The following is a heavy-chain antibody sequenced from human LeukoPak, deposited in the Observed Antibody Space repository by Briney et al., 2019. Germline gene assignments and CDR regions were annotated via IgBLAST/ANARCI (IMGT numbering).Heavy chain of an antibody. V-gene: IGHV3-11*01. CDR1: GFTFSDYY. CDR3: AKASYSGSYYGFDY. CDR2: IKGIGPTT. J-gene: IGHJ4*02. Sequence: GGSLRLSCAASGFTFSDYYMSWIRQAPGKGLEWVSTIKGIGPTTYYADSVKGRFTISRDNAKNSLFLQMNSLRAEDTAVYYRAKASYSGSYYGFDYWGQGTLVTVSS. D-gene: IGHD1-26*01.